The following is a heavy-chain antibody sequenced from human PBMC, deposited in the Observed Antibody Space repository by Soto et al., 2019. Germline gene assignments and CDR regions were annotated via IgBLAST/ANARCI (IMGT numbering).Heavy chain of an antibody. Sequence: EVQLVESGGGLVQPGGSLRLSCADSGFTFSSYWMHWVRQAPGKGLVWVSRINSDGSSTSYADSVKGRFTISRDNAKNTLYLQMNSLRAADTAVYYCAVAVAGPTAIGYLVQGTLVTVSS. CDR3: AVAVAGPTAIGY. CDR1: GFTFSSYW. J-gene: IGHJ4*02. V-gene: IGHV3-74*01. CDR2: INSDGSST. D-gene: IGHD6-19*01.